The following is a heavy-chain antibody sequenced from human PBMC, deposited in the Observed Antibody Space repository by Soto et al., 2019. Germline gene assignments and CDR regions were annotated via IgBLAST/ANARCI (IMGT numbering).Heavy chain of an antibody. D-gene: IGHD4-17*01. CDR2: IYYSGRT. V-gene: IGHV4-59*01. CDR1: GGSIRDYF. J-gene: IGHJ4*02. CDR3: ARVGGDDFGDSGGFDY. Sequence: SETLSLTCTVSGGSIRDYFWTWMRQPPGKGLEWIGYIYYSGRTNYNPSLKSRVSISVDTSKNHFSLQLRSVTAADTAVYYCARVGGDDFGDSGGFDYWGQGTLVTVSS.